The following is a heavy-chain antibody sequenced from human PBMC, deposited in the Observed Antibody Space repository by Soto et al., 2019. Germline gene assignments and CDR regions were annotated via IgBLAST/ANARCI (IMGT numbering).Heavy chain of an antibody. CDR3: ARGLGYSSGWFDY. CDR2: IYYSGST. V-gene: IGHV4-59*01. J-gene: IGHJ4*02. Sequence: PSETLSLTCTVSGGSIGSYYWSWIRQPPGKGLEWIGYIYYSGSTNYNPSLKSRVTISVDTSKNQFSLKLSSVTAAYTAVYYCARGLGYSSGWFDYWGQGTLVTVSS. CDR1: GGSIGSYY. D-gene: IGHD6-19*01.